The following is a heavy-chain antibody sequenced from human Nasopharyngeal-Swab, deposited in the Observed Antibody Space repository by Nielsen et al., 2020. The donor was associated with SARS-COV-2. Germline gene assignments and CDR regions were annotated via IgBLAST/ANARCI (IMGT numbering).Heavy chain of an antibody. V-gene: IGHV4-59*11. CDR1: GGSIVSHY. CDR3: ARGPYSRSSLWVH. D-gene: IGHD6-6*01. Sequence: SETLSLTCTVSGGSIVSHYWNWIRLSPGKGLEWIGYIYSTEITKYNPSLGSRVTMSGDTSKNQVYLKLKSLTAADTAVYYRARGPYSRSSLWVHWGQGTLVTVSS. J-gene: IGHJ4*02. CDR2: IYSTEIT.